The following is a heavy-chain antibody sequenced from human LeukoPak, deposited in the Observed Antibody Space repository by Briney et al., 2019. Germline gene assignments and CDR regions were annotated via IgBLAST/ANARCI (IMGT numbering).Heavy chain of an antibody. J-gene: IGHJ5*02. CDR1: GFTFSSYA. CDR2: IYSADST. V-gene: IGHV3-66*04. Sequence: PGGSLRLSCAASGFTFSSYAMSWVRQAPGKGLEWVSIIYSADSTYYADSVKGRFTISRDNSKNTLYLQMNSLRAEDTAVYYCARQPSGDWFDPWGQGTLVTVSS. CDR3: ARQPSGDWFDP. D-gene: IGHD6-25*01.